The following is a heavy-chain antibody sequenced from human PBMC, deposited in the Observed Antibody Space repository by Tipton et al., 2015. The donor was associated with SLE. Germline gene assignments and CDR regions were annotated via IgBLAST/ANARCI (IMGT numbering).Heavy chain of an antibody. CDR2: ISWNSGSI. J-gene: IGHJ4*02. Sequence: RLSCAASGFTFDDYAMHWVRQAPGKGLEWVSGISWNSGSIGYADSVKGRFTISRDNAKNSLYLQMNSLRAEDTALYYCAKDMARAVGATFFDYWGQGTLVTVSS. V-gene: IGHV3-9*01. CDR1: GFTFDDYA. CDR3: AKDMARAVGATFFDY. D-gene: IGHD1-26*01.